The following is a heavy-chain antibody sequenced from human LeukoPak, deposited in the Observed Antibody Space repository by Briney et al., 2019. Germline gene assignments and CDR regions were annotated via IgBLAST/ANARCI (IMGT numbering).Heavy chain of an antibody. CDR2: INHSGST. V-gene: IGHV4-34*01. D-gene: IGHD3-10*01. CDR3: ARTPTMVRGIRFDP. Sequence: SETLSLTCAVYGGSFSGYYWSWIRQPPGKGLEWIGEINHSGSTNYNPSLKSRVTISVDTSKNQFSLKLSSVTAADTAVYYCARTPTMVRGIRFDPWGQGTLVIVSS. J-gene: IGHJ5*02. CDR1: GGSFSGYY.